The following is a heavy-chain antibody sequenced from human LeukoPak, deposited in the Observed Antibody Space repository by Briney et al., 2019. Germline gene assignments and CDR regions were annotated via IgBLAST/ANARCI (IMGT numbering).Heavy chain of an antibody. J-gene: IGHJ3*02. CDR3: ARLGYCSSTSCYNDDAFDI. V-gene: IGHV4-30-2*01. Sequence: PSETLSLTCAVSGGSISSGGYSWSWIRQPPGKGLEWIGYIYHSGSTYYNPSLKSRVTISVDRSKNQFSLKLSSVTAADTAVYYCARLGYCSSTSCYNDDAFDIWGQGTMVTVSS. CDR2: IYHSGST. CDR1: GGSISSGGYS. D-gene: IGHD2-2*02.